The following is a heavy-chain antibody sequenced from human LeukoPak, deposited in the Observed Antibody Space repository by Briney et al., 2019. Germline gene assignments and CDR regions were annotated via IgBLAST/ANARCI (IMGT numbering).Heavy chain of an antibody. Sequence: ASVKVSCKASGYTFTSYGISWVRRAPGQGLEWMGWISAYNGNTNYAQKLQGRVTMTTDTSTSTAYMELRSLRSDDTAVYYCARDHYDFWSGYYSWFDPWGQGTLVTVSS. CDR2: ISAYNGNT. J-gene: IGHJ5*02. CDR1: GYTFTSYG. CDR3: ARDHYDFWSGYYSWFDP. D-gene: IGHD3-3*01. V-gene: IGHV1-18*01.